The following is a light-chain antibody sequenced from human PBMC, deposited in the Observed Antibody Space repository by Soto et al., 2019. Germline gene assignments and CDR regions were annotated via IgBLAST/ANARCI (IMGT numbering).Light chain of an antibody. Sequence: EVVLTQSPATLSLSPGERATLSCRASQSVSSYLAWYQQKPGQAPRLLIYDAFNRATGIPAKFSGSGSETDFTLTISSLESEDFAVHYCEQRGNWPVTFGPGTRLEIK. CDR2: DAF. CDR1: QSVSSY. J-gene: IGKJ5*01. V-gene: IGKV3-11*01. CDR3: EQRGNWPVT.